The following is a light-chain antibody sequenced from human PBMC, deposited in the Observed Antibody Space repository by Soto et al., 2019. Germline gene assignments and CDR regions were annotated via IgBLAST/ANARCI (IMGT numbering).Light chain of an antibody. V-gene: IGKV3-15*01. J-gene: IGKJ2*03. CDR3: QQYENWPPYS. Sequence: TQSPATLSVSPGEEVTLSCRASQSVGPNLAWYQQRPGQAPRLLIHWGSTRANGVPARFRGSGRGTDFTLTISSLQSEDLAVYYCQQYENWPPYSFGQGTKLEIK. CDR1: QSVGPN. CDR2: WGS.